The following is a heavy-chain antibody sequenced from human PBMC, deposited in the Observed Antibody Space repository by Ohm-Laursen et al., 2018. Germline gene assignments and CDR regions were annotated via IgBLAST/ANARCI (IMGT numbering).Heavy chain of an antibody. CDR3: ARLGSSWSLDV. V-gene: IGHV3-48*03. CDR1: GFTFSDYA. J-gene: IGHJ6*02. Sequence: SLRLSCAASGFTFSDYAMNWVRQAPGKGLEWLSYISYSSGTTYYADSVKGRFTISRDNAMNSLDLQMNSLRAEDTAVYYCARLGSSWSLDVWGQGATVTVSS. D-gene: IGHD6-13*01. CDR2: ISYSSGTT.